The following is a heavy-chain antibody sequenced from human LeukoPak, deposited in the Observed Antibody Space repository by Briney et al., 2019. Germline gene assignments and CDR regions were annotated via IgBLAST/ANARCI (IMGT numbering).Heavy chain of an antibody. Sequence: GGSLRLSCAASGFTFGSYGMHWVRQPPGKGLEWVAIIWYDGSNKTYEDSVKGRFTISRDNSKNTLYLQMNSLRAEDTAVYYCARGVDYYENSGTIDYWGQGTLVTVSS. CDR1: GFTFGSYG. CDR2: IWYDGSNK. V-gene: IGHV3-33*01. D-gene: IGHD3-22*01. J-gene: IGHJ4*02. CDR3: ARGVDYYENSGTIDY.